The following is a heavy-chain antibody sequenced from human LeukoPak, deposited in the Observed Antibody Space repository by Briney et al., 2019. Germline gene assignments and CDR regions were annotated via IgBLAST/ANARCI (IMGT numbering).Heavy chain of an antibody. CDR1: GASFSNYY. D-gene: IGHD2-2*01. V-gene: IGHV1-46*01. CDR3: ARDMPHNCFDP. J-gene: IGHJ5*02. Sequence: ASVKVSCKVSGASFSNYYIHWVRQAPGQGLEWVGLIYPGGGWTNYAQKFQGRVTMTTDTSTSTVYMELSSLRSEDTAVYYCARDMPHNCFDPWGQGTLVTVSP. CDR2: IYPGGGWT.